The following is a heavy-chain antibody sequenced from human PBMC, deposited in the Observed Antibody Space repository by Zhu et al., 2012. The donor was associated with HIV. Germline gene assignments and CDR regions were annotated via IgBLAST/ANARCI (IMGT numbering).Heavy chain of an antibody. CDR3: ARHPAYSSSWDY. CDR1: GGSFSGYY. Sequence: QVQLQQWGAGLLKPSETLSLTCAVYGGSFSGYYWSWIRQPPGKGLEWIGEINHSGSTNYNPSLKSRVTISVDTSKNQFSLKLSSVTAADTAVYYCARHPAYSSSWDYWGQGTLVTVSS. D-gene: IGHD6-13*01. J-gene: IGHJ4*02. CDR2: INHSGST. V-gene: IGHV4-34*01.